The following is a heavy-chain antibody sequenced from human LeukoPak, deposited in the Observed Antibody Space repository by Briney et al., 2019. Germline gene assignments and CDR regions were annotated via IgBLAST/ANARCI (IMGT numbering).Heavy chain of an antibody. CDR2: ISAYNGNT. CDR1: GYTFSSYG. J-gene: IGHJ5*02. D-gene: IGHD3-3*01. V-gene: IGHV1-18*01. CDR3: AREGITIFGVAMTRWFDP. Sequence: ASVKVSCKASGYTFSSYGISWVRQAPGQGLEWMGWISAYNGNTYYAQQLQGRVTMTTDTSTSTAYMELSRLRSDDTAVYYCAREGITIFGVAMTRWFDPWGQGTLVTVSS.